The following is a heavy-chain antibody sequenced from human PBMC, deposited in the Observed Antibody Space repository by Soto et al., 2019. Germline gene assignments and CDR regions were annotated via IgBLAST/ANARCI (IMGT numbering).Heavy chain of an antibody. V-gene: IGHV3-21*01. CDR1: GFSFSNYT. Sequence: EVQLVESGGGLVKPGGSLRLSCAASGFSFSNYTLNWVRQAPGKGLEWVSSISRSSGNIYYADSVKGRFTISRDNAKNSLYLQMYSLRAEDTAVYYCAKDRRYYYDIETHYGLDVWGQGTTVRVSS. D-gene: IGHD3-16*01. J-gene: IGHJ6*02. CDR3: AKDRRYYYDIETHYGLDV. CDR2: ISRSSGNI.